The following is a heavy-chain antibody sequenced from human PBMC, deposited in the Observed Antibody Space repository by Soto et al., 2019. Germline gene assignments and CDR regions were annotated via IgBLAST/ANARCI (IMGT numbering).Heavy chain of an antibody. J-gene: IGHJ3*01. V-gene: IGHV3-74*01. Sequence: PVGSLRLSCAASGFTFSNFWMHWVRQAPGKGPVWVSRINGDGSSTSHADSVKGRFTISRDNAENRLFLQMSGLRAEDTAVYYCARAQLLPDDAFDAWGRGTVVTVSS. CDR1: GFTFSNFW. CDR3: ARAQLLPDDAFDA. D-gene: IGHD2-2*01. CDR2: INGDGSST.